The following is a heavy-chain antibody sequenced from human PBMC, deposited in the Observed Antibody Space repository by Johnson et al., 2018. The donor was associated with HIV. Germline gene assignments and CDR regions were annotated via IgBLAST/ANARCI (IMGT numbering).Heavy chain of an antibody. CDR2: ISWNSGTI. Sequence: VQLVESGGGLVQPGRSLRLSCAASGFTFDDYAMHWVRQPPGKGLEWVSGISWNSGTIGYADSVKGRFTISRDNAKNSLFLQMNSLRAEDTALYYCATDVYGAREWKPAFDIWGQGTMVTVSS. CDR1: GFTFDDYA. J-gene: IGHJ3*02. V-gene: IGHV3-9*01. CDR3: ATDVYGAREWKPAFDI. D-gene: IGHD4-17*01.